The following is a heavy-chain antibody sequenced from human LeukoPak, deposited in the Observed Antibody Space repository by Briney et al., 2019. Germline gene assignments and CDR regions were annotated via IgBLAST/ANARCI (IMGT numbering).Heavy chain of an antibody. CDR3: AKWGDYDVLTGYYVSDY. D-gene: IGHD3-9*01. CDR2: ITGSGGNA. V-gene: IGHV3-23*01. Sequence: GASLRLSRAASGFTFSNYAMSWVRQAPPKGLEWVSAITGSGGNAYYADSVKGRFTISRDNSKNTVFLQMNSRRAEDTAVYYCAKWGDYDVLTGYYVSDYWGQGTLVTVSS. J-gene: IGHJ4*02. CDR1: GFTFSNYA.